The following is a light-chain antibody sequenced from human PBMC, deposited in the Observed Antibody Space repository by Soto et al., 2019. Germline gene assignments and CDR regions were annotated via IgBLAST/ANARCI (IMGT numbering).Light chain of an antibody. CDR1: QSVSNSY. V-gene: IGKV3-20*01. Sequence: EIVLTQSPGTLSLSPGERATLPCRASQSVSNSYLAWYQQKPGQAPRLLMYGASNRATGIPDRFSGSGSGTDFTLTISRLEPEDFAVYSCQQYGTSLYTFGQGTKLEIK. J-gene: IGKJ2*01. CDR3: QQYGTSLYT. CDR2: GAS.